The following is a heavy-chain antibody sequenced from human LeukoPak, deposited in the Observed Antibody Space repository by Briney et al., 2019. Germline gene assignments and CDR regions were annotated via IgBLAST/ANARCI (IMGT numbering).Heavy chain of an antibody. D-gene: IGHD3-22*01. CDR3: ARRGGTTYYYDSSGYYFSLQKAYFDY. V-gene: IGHV4-34*01. Sequence: KSSETLSLTCAVYGGSFSGYYWSWIRQPPGKGLEWIGEINHSGSTNYNPSLKSRVTISVDTSKNQFSLKLSSVTAADTAVYYCARRGGTTYYYDSSGYYFSLQKAYFDYWGQGTLVTVSS. CDR1: GGSFSGYY. J-gene: IGHJ4*02. CDR2: INHSGST.